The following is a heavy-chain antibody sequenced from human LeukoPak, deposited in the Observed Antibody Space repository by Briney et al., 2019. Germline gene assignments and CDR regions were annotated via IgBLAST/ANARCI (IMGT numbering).Heavy chain of an antibody. V-gene: IGHV4-4*09. CDR1: GASISSYY. CDR2: IYTSGST. CDR3: ARLAGSSSSDY. Sequence: SETLSLTCNVSGASISSYYWSWIRQPPGKGLEWIGYIYTSGSTNYNPSLKSRVTILLDMSKNQFSLKLSSVTAADTAVYYCARLAGSSSSDYWGQGTLVTVSS. J-gene: IGHJ4*02. D-gene: IGHD6-6*01.